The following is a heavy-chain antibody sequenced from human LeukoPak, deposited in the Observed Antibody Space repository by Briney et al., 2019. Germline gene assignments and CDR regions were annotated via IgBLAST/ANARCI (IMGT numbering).Heavy chain of an antibody. Sequence: GASLKISCQGSGYTFSTYWIGWVRQMPGKGLEWMGIIYPGDSNTRYSPSFQGQVTITADKSISTAYLQWSSLKASDTAMYYCAALGATGDAFDIWGQGTMVTVSS. D-gene: IGHD1-26*01. CDR1: GYTFSTYW. V-gene: IGHV5-51*01. CDR3: AALGATGDAFDI. CDR2: IYPGDSNT. J-gene: IGHJ3*02.